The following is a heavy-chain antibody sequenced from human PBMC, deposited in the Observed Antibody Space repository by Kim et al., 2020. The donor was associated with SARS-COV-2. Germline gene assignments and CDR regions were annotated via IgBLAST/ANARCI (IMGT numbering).Heavy chain of an antibody. D-gene: IGHD2-21*02. Sequence: GGSLRLSCAASGFTFSSYAMSWVRQAPGKGLEWVSAISGSGGSTYYADSVKGRFTISRDNSKNTLYLQMNSLRAEDTAVYYCAKDGNDIVVVTGGNWFDPWGQGTLVTVSS. CDR2: ISGSGGST. V-gene: IGHV3-23*01. J-gene: IGHJ5*02. CDR1: GFTFSSYA. CDR3: AKDGNDIVVVTGGNWFDP.